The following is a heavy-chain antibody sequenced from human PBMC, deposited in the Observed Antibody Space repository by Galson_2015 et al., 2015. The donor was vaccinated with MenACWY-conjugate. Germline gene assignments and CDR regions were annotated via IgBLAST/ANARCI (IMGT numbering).Heavy chain of an antibody. CDR2: IDWDDDK. V-gene: IGHV2-70*11. Sequence: PALVKPTQTLTLTCTFSGFSLTTRGMCISWIRQPPGKALEWLARIDWDDDKYYTSSLRTRFTISKDTSKNQVVLTMTNMDPVDTATYYCARARSSNSVYFDSWGQGALVTVSS. J-gene: IGHJ4*02. D-gene: IGHD4-11*01. CDR1: GFSLTTRGMC. CDR3: ARARSSNSVYFDS.